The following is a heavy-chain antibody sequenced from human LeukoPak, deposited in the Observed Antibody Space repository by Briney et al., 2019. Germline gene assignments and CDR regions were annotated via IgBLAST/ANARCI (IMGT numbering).Heavy chain of an antibody. CDR1: GGSISSYY. CDR2: IYYSGST. CDR3: AREAFYPGAFDI. D-gene: IGHD2/OR15-2a*01. V-gene: IGHV4-59*01. Sequence: SETLSLTCTVSGGSISSYYWSWIRQPPGKGLEWIGYIYYSGSTNYNPSLKSRVTLSVDTSKNQFSLKLSSVTAADTAVYYCAREAFYPGAFDIWGQGTMVTVSS. J-gene: IGHJ3*02.